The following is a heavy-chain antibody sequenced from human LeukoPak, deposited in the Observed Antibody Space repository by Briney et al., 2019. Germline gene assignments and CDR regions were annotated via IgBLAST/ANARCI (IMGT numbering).Heavy chain of an antibody. Sequence: GATVRVSCAASGITFSSHDILWVRQAPGQGLEWMASITPNGGGTYYAESFKGRMTMSRDKSINTPYLEMNSLRDEDTAVYYCAKDPQYYGSGSYYGSDVWGQGPTVTVPS. CDR3: AKDPQYYGSGSYYGSDV. D-gene: IGHD3-10*01. J-gene: IGHJ6*02. CDR2: ITPNGGGT. V-gene: IGHV3-23*01. CDR1: GITFSSHD.